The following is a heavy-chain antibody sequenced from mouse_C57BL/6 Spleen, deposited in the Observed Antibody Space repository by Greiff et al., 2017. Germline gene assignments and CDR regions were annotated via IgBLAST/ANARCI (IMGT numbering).Heavy chain of an antibody. CDR3: AYYDYDGNY. D-gene: IGHD2-4*01. J-gene: IGHJ2*01. V-gene: IGHV1-82*01. CDR1: GYAFSSSW. Sequence: QVQLKEPGPELVKPGASVKISCKASGYAFSSSWMNWVKQRPGQGLAWIGRIYPGDGDTNYNGKFKGKATLTVDKSSSTAYMHLSSRTSEDSAVYFCAYYDYDGNYWGQGTTLTVSS. CDR2: IYPGDGDT.